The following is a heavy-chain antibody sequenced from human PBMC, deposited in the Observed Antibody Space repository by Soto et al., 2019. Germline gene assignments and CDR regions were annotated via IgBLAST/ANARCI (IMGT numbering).Heavy chain of an antibody. CDR2: IYYSGST. J-gene: IGHJ4*02. CDR1: GGSISSYY. CDR3: ARISPARLYDYIWGSYPDNFDY. D-gene: IGHD3-16*02. V-gene: IGHV4-59*08. Sequence: SETLSLTCTVSGGSISSYYWSWIRQPPGKGLEWIGYIYYSGSTNYNPSLKSRVTISVDTSKNQFSLKLSSVTAADTAVYYCARISPARLYDYIWGSYPDNFDYWGQGTLVTVSS.